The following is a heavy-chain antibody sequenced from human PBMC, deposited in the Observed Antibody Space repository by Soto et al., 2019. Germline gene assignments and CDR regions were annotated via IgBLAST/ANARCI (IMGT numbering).Heavy chain of an antibody. CDR3: ARWGRDMDV. Sequence: QVQLVESGGGVVQPGRSLRLSCAATGFNFSSYGMHWVRQAPGKGLEWVAVIWYHGRSHFYADSVQGRFTISRDNSKKTLYLHMNSLRAGDTAVYYCARWGRDMDVWGQGTTVTVSS. CDR1: GFNFSSYG. CDR2: IWYHGRSH. V-gene: IGHV3-33*01. D-gene: IGHD3-16*01. J-gene: IGHJ6*02.